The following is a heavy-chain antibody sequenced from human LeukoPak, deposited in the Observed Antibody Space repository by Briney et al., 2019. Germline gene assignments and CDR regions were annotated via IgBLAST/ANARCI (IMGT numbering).Heavy chain of an antibody. CDR1: GFTFSSYW. V-gene: IGHV3-74*01. D-gene: IGHD4-17*01. J-gene: IGHJ4*02. CDR3: ARDGIYGDYGH. Sequence: PGGSLRLSCAASGFTFSSYWMHWVRQAPGKGLVWVSRINSDGSRTSSEAFEKGLFTISSDNAKNTLYLQMNSLGAEATAVYYCARDGIYGDYGHWGQGILVTVSS. CDR2: INSDGSRT.